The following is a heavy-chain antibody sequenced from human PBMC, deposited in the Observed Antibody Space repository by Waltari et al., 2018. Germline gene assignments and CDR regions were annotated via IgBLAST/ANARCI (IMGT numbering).Heavy chain of an antibody. V-gene: IGHV5-51*01. J-gene: IGHJ4*02. CDR1: CSSFTRYW. D-gene: IGHD5-18*01. Sequence: EVQLVPSGAEVKKPGESLTLSCEGSCSSFTRYWIGWVRQMPGKGLEWMGVIFPGDSNTKYSPSFRGQVTISADNSITTAYLQWSSLKASDTAIYFCARQPLHSYGIRHFDYWGQGTPVTVS. CDR2: IFPGDSNT. CDR3: ARQPLHSYGIRHFDY.